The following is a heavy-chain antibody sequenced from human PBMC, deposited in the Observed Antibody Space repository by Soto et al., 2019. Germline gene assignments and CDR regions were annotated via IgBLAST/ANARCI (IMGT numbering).Heavy chain of an antibody. CDR2: IRRKANSYAT. Sequence: HPGGSLRLSCAASGFTFSGSAMHWVRQASGKGLEWVGRIRRKANSYATAYAASVKGRFTISRDDTKNTAYLQMNSLKTEDTAVYYCTRRDSSSWYGHYYGMDVWGQGTTVTVSS. CDR1: GFTFSGSA. J-gene: IGHJ6*02. V-gene: IGHV3-73*01. D-gene: IGHD6-13*01. CDR3: TRRDSSSWYGHYYGMDV.